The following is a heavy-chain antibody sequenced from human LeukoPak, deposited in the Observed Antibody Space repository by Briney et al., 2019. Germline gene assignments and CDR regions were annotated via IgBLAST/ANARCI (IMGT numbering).Heavy chain of an antibody. CDR1: GYTFTSYD. V-gene: IGHV1-8*01. CDR3: TSQQQLLTFFDY. Sequence: ASVKVSCKASGYTFTSYDINWVRQATGQGLEWMGWMNPNSGNTGYAQKFQGRVTMTRNTSISTAYMELSSLRSEDTAVYYCTSQQQLLTFFDYWGQGTLVTVSS. J-gene: IGHJ4*02. D-gene: IGHD6-13*01. CDR2: MNPNSGNT.